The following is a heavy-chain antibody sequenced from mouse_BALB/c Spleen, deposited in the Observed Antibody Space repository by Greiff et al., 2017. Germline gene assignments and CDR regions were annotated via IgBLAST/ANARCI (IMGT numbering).Heavy chain of an antibody. Sequence: QVQLQQSGPELVKPGASVRISCKASGYTFTGYYIHWVKQRPGQGLEWIGWIYPGNVNTKYNEKFKGKATLTADKSSSTAYMQLSSLTSEDSAVYFCASYYGNYEDAMDYWGQGTSVTVSS. J-gene: IGHJ4*01. D-gene: IGHD2-1*01. V-gene: IGHV1S56*01. CDR3: ASYYGNYEDAMDY. CDR1: GYTFTGYY. CDR2: IYPGNVNT.